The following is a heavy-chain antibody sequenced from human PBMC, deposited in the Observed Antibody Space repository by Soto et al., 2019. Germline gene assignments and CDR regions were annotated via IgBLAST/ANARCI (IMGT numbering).Heavy chain of an antibody. J-gene: IGHJ4*02. CDR1: GYTFTTYS. Sequence: ASVKVSCKASGYTFTTYSMHWVRQAPGQGLEWMGVINPRSGRTSFAQKFQGRVTMTGDTSTSTVYMELSSLRSEDTAVYYCAMDTNLLDYYFDYWGQGTLVTAPQ. D-gene: IGHD3-10*01. V-gene: IGHV1-46*01. CDR3: AMDTNLLDYYFDY. CDR2: INPRSGRT.